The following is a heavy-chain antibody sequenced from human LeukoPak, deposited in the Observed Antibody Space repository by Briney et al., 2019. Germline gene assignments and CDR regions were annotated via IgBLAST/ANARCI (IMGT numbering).Heavy chain of an antibody. CDR1: GFTFSTYW. D-gene: IGHD6-19*01. J-gene: IGHJ4*02. Sequence: GGSLRLSCAASGFTFSTYWMTWARQAXGKGLEWVATIKPDGSEEYYVDSVKGRFTISRDNAKNSLYLQMNSLRAEDTAVYYCARGPYSSGSSADYWGQGTLVTVSS. V-gene: IGHV3-7*04. CDR3: ARGPYSSGSSADY. CDR2: IKPDGSEE.